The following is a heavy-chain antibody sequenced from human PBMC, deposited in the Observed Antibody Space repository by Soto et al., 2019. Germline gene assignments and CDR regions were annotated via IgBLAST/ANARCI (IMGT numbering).Heavy chain of an antibody. D-gene: IGHD2-15*01. Sequence: QVQLVESGGGVVQPGRSLRLSCAASGFTFSSYGMHWVRQAPGKGLEWVAVIWYDGSKKLYADSVMGRFTISRDDSKNPVYLQMNSLRVEDTAVYYCARGIGCSGGSCYPGNWFDPWGQGTLVTVSS. J-gene: IGHJ5*02. CDR1: GFTFSSYG. V-gene: IGHV3-33*01. CDR2: IWYDGSKK. CDR3: ARGIGCSGGSCYPGNWFDP.